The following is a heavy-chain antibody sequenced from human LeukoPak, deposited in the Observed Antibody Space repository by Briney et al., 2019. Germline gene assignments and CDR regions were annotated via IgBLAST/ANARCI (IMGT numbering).Heavy chain of an antibody. D-gene: IGHD3-9*01. CDR1: GGPISSFY. J-gene: IGHJ4*02. Sequence: SETLALNFTVFGGPISSFYWNRIRQPPGKGLEWIGYIYYSGSTNYNPSLKSRVTISVDTSKNQFSLKLSSVTAADTAVYYCARDILTGYSDYWGQGTLVTVSS. CDR3: ARDILTGYSDY. V-gene: IGHV4-59*01. CDR2: IYYSGST.